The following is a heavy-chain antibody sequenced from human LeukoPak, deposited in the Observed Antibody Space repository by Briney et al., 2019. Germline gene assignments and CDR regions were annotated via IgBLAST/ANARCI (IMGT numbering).Heavy chain of an antibody. Sequence: ASVKVSCKASGYTFTSYDINWVLQATGQGLEWMGWMNPNSGNTGYAQKFQGRVTITRNTSISTAYMELSSLRSEDTGVYYCAKVMESYGSPSSPDYWGQGTLVTVSS. J-gene: IGHJ4*02. D-gene: IGHD2-2*01. CDR2: MNPNSGNT. CDR1: GYTFTSYD. V-gene: IGHV1-8*03. CDR3: AKVMESYGSPSSPDY.